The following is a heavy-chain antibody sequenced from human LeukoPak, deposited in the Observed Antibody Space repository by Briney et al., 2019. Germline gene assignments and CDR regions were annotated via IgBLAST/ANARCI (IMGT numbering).Heavy chain of an antibody. V-gene: IGHV3-30*04. CDR3: AKALGYCSGGSCYSGGY. CDR2: ISNDGSTK. Sequence: SGGSLRLSCAASGFTFSSYAMHWVRQAPGKGLEWVAVISNDGSTKYHADSVKGRFTISRDNSKNTLYLQMNSLRAEDTAVYYCAKALGYCSGGSCYSGGYWGQGTLVTVSS. CDR1: GFTFSSYA. D-gene: IGHD2-15*01. J-gene: IGHJ4*02.